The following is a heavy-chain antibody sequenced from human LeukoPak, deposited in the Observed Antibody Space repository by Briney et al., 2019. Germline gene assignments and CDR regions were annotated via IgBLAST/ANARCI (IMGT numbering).Heavy chain of an antibody. D-gene: IGHD6-19*01. CDR2: MSGRGDTS. CDR1: GFTFGTHA. Sequence: HAGGSLRLSCAASGFTFGTHAMTWVRQAPGKGLERVSGMSGRGDTSYYADSVKGRFTISRDNSKNTLFLQMNSLRAEDTAVYYCAKLAGIRGWFVYYFDYWGQGTLVTVS. V-gene: IGHV3-23*01. CDR3: AKLAGIRGWFVYYFDY. J-gene: IGHJ4*02.